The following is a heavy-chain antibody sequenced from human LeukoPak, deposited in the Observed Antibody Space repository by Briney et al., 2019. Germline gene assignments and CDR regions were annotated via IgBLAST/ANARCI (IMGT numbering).Heavy chain of an antibody. J-gene: IGHJ6*03. CDR3: AKAYTIFGVVIFQYHYMDV. Sequence: GGSLRLSCAASGFTFSSYGMSWVRQAPGKGLEWVAVISYDGSNKYYADSVKGRFTISRDNSKNTLYLQMNSLRGEDTAVYYCAKAYTIFGVVIFQYHYMDVWGKGTTVTVSS. V-gene: IGHV3-30*18. CDR1: GFTFSSYG. D-gene: IGHD3-3*01. CDR2: ISYDGSNK.